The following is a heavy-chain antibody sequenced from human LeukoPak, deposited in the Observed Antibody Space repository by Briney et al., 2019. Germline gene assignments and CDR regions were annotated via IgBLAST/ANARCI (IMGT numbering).Heavy chain of an antibody. Sequence: GGSLRLSCAASGFTVSSNYMCWVRQAPGKGLEWVPVIYSGGSTYYADSVKGRFTISRDNSKNTLYLQMNSLRAEDTAVYYCARDYYGSGSYLDYWGQGTLVTVSS. CDR3: ARDYYGSGSYLDY. CDR1: GFTVSSNY. J-gene: IGHJ4*02. D-gene: IGHD3-10*01. CDR2: IYSGGST. V-gene: IGHV3-53*01.